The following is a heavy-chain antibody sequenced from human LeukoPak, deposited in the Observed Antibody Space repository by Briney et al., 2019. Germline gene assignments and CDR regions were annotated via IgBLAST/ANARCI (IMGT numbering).Heavy chain of an antibody. CDR3: AREAGAQWELLDWVTDY. D-gene: IGHD1-26*01. V-gene: IGHV1-18*01. Sequence: ASVKVSCKASGYTFTSYGISWVRQAPGQGLEWMGWISAYNGNTNYAQKLQGRVTMTTDTSTSTAYMELRSLRSDDTAVYYCAREAGAQWELLDWVTDYWGQGTLVTVSS. CDR2: ISAYNGNT. J-gene: IGHJ4*02. CDR1: GYTFTSYG.